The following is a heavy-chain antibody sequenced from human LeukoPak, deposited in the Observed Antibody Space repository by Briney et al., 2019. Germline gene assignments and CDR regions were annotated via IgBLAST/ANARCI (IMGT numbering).Heavy chain of an antibody. D-gene: IGHD3-10*01. J-gene: IGHJ4*02. CDR3: ARDRESWFGELFHYFDY. V-gene: IGHV3-74*01. CDR2: FISDGSST. CDR1: GFTFSSYW. Sequence: GGSLSPSCAASGFTFSSYWRHWVGKPPGRGLVWVSRFISDGSSTSYADSVKGRFTISRDNAKNTLYLQMNSLRAEDTAVYYCARDRESWFGELFHYFDYWGQGTLVTVSS.